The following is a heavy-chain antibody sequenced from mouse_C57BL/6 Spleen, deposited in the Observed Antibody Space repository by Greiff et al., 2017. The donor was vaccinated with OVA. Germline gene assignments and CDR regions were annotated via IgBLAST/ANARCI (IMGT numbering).Heavy chain of an antibody. CDR2: IYPGDGDT. CDR1: GYAFSSSW. CDR3: ARADYYGSSPYYAMDY. Sequence: QVHVKQSGPELVKPGASVKISCKASGYAFSSSWMNWVKQRPGKGLEWIGRIYPGDGDTNYNGKFKGKATLTADKSSSTAYMQLSSLTSEDSAVYFCARADYYGSSPYYAMDYWGQGTSVTVSS. D-gene: IGHD1-1*01. J-gene: IGHJ4*01. V-gene: IGHV1-82*01.